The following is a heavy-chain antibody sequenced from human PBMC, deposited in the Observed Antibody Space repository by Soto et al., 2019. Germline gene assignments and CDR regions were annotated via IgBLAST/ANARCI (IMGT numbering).Heavy chain of an antibody. D-gene: IGHD2-21*02. J-gene: IGHJ6*03. CDR2: IYYSGST. V-gene: IGHV4-59*01. CDR3: ARTEATDYYYMDV. CDR1: GGSISSYY. Sequence: SETLSLTCTVSGGSISSYYWSWIRQPPGKGLEWIGYIYYSGSTNYNPSLKSRVTISVDTSKNQFSLKLSSVTAADTAVYYCARTEATDYYYMDVWGKGTTVTVSS.